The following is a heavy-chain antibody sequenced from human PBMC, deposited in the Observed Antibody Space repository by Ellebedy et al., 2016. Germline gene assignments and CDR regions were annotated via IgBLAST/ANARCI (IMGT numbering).Heavy chain of an antibody. V-gene: IGHV4-59*01. J-gene: IGHJ4*02. Sequence: SETLSLTCTVSGGSISSYNWSWIRQPPGKGLEWIGYIYYSGSTNYNPSLKSRVTISVDTSKNQFSLKLSSVTAADTAVYYCARGWNPYYFDYWGQGTLVTVSS. CDR2: IYYSGST. CDR3: ARGWNPYYFDY. CDR1: GGSISSYN. D-gene: IGHD1-1*01.